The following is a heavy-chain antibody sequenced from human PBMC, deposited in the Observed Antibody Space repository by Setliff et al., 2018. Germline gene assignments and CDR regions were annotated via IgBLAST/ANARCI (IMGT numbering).Heavy chain of an antibody. J-gene: IGHJ6*03. CDR3: AREGVDTRSSTDYRYYMDV. D-gene: IGHD2-15*01. CDR2: TIPLFGTT. V-gene: IGHV1-69*05. CDR1: GYTFTNYG. Sequence: ASVKVSCKASGYTFTNYGVSWVRQAPGQGLEWMGGTIPLFGTTDYAQKFHGRVTIITDESTSTAYMELSRLTSDDTAVYYCAREGVDTRSSTDYRYYMDVWGQGTTVTVSS.